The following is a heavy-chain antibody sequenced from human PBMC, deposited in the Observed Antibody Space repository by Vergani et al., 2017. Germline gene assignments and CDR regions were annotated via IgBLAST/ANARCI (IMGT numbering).Heavy chain of an antibody. V-gene: IGHV3-33*06. CDR2: IWYDGSNK. CDR1: GFTFSHLG. Sequence: QVQLVESGGGVVQPGRSLRLSCAASGFTFSHLGMHWVRQPPGRGLEWVAVIWYDGSNKYYADSVKGRFTISRDNSKNTLYLQMNSLRAEDTAVYYCANPARYNSSSWLFDYWGQGTLVTVSS. D-gene: IGHD6-13*01. J-gene: IGHJ4*02. CDR3: ANPARYNSSSWLFDY.